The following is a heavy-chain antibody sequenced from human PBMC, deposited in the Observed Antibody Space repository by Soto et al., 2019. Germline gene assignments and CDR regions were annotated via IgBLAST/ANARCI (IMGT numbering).Heavy chain of an antibody. Sequence: GGSLRLSCAASGFTFSDHYMDWVRQAPGKGLEWVGRTRNKANSYTTEYAASVKGRFTISRDDSKNSLYLQMNSLKTEDTAVYYCARQGYCSSTSCYRYYGMDVWGQGTTVTVSS. CDR1: GFTFSDHY. CDR3: ARQGYCSSTSCYRYYGMDV. CDR2: TRNKANSYTT. D-gene: IGHD2-2*01. V-gene: IGHV3-72*01. J-gene: IGHJ6*02.